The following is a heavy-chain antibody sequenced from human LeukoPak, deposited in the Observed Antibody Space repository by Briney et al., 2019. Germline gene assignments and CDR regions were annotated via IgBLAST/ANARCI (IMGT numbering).Heavy chain of an antibody. CDR2: IIPIFGTA. D-gene: IGHD3-10*01. V-gene: IGHV1-69*05. Sequence: SVKVSCKASGGTFSSYAISWVRQAPGQGLEWMGRIIPIFGTANYAQKFQGRVTITTDESTSTAYMELSSLRSEGTAVYYCALAPVSPGSFDPWGQGTLVTVSS. J-gene: IGHJ5*02. CDR1: GGTFSSYA. CDR3: ALAPVSPGSFDP.